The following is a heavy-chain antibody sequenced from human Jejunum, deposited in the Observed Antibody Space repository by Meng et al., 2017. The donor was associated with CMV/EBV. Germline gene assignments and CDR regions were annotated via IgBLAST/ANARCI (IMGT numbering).Heavy chain of an antibody. Sequence: QLQLQESGSGLVRPSETLSLTCAVSGDSISGGAYYWSWIRQSPGKGLEWIAYMSHSGSTNANPSLKSRVTISLDKSKNQFSLKLTSATAADTAVYYCARERALNFDYWGQGILVTVSS. CDR2: MSHSGST. J-gene: IGHJ4*02. CDR1: GDSISGGAYY. V-gene: IGHV4-30-2*06. CDR3: ARERALNFDY.